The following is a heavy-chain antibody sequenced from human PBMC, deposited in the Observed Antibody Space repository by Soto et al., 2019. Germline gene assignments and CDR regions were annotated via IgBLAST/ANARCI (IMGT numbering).Heavy chain of an antibody. CDR1: GGTFSSYA. CDR2: IIPIFGTA. J-gene: IGHJ6*02. CDR3: ASLVVPAADYGMDV. D-gene: IGHD2-2*01. Sequence: SVKVSCKASGGTFSSYAISWVRQAPGQGLEWMGGIIPIFGTANYAQKFQGRVTITADESTSIAYMELSSLRSEDTAVYYCASLVVPAADYGMDVWGQGTTVTVSS. V-gene: IGHV1-69*13.